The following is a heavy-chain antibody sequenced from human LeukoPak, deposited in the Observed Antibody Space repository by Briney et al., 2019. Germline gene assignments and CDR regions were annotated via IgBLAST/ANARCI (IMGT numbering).Heavy chain of an antibody. D-gene: IGHD1-26*01. Sequence: PGGSLRLSCAASGFTVSSNYMSWVRQAPGKGLEWVSVIYSGGSTYYADSVKGRFTISRDNSKNTLYLQMNSLRAEDTAVYYCARESGSYYRSVDYWGQGTLVTVSS. V-gene: IGHV3-53*01. CDR2: IYSGGST. CDR1: GFTVSSNY. J-gene: IGHJ4*02. CDR3: ARESGSYYRSVDY.